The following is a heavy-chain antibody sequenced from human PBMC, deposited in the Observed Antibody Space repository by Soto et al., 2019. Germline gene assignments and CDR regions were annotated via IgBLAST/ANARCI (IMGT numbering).Heavy chain of an antibody. J-gene: IGHJ4*02. CDR3: ARNMVRGQTNFDY. D-gene: IGHD3-10*01. Sequence: SETLSLTCAVYGGSFSGYYWSWIRQPPGKGLEWIGEINHSGSTNYNPSLKSRVTISVDTSKNQFSLKLSSVTAADTAVYYCARNMVRGQTNFDYWGQGTLVTVSS. CDR1: GGSFSGYY. V-gene: IGHV4-34*01. CDR2: INHSGST.